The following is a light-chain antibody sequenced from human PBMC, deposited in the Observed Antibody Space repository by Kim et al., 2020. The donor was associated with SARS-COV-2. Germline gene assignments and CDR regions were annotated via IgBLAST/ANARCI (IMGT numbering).Light chain of an antibody. Sequence: SYELTQPPSVSVSLGQMARITCSGEPLPKKYSYWYQQKPGQFPVLVIYKDNERPSGIPEGFSGSSSGTIVTLTIRGVQAEDEADYYCLSADISGTYVIFGGGTQLTVL. CDR3: LSADISGTYVI. V-gene: IGLV3-16*01. CDR2: KDN. CDR1: PLPKKY. J-gene: IGLJ2*01.